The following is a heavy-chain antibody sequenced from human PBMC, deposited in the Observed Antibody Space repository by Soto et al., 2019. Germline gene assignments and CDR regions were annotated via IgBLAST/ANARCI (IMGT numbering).Heavy chain of an antibody. CDR1: GFTFDDYA. CDR2: ISWNSGSI. CDR3: AKDIKVHQLLDQGLDAFDI. D-gene: IGHD2-2*01. Sequence: SGGSLRLSCAASGFTFDDYAMHWVRQAPGKGLEWVSGISWNSGSIGYADSVKGRFTISKDNAKNSLYLQMNSLRAEDTALYYCAKDIKVHQLLDQGLDAFDIWGQGTMVTVSS. J-gene: IGHJ3*02. V-gene: IGHV3-9*01.